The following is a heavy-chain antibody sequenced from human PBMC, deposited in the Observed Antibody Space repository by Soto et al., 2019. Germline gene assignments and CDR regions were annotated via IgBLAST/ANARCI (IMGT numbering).Heavy chain of an antibody. CDR3: AAAPSIGYCTNGVCPRAYYYGMDV. D-gene: IGHD2-8*01. CDR2: IVVGSGNT. V-gene: IGHV1-58*01. Sequence: SVKVSCKASGFTFTSSAVQWVRQARGQRPEWIGWIVVGSGNTNYAQKFQERVTITRDMSTSTAYMELSSLRSEDTAVYYCAAAPSIGYCTNGVCPRAYYYGMDVWGQGTTVTVSS. CDR1: GFTFTSSA. J-gene: IGHJ6*02.